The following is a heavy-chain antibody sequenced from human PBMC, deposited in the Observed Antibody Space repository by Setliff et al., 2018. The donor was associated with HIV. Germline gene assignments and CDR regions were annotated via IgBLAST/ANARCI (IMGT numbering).Heavy chain of an antibody. J-gene: IGHJ3*02. CDR1: RGSINNDY. D-gene: IGHD6-19*01. V-gene: IGHV4-4*08. CDR2: VQNRGTT. Sequence: LPETLSLTCTVSRGSINNDYWSWIRQSPGKGLEWIGYVQNRGTTNYTSSLKSRVTISVDTSRNQFSLKLTSVTAADTAVYYCARDRHIAVSGDDAFDIWGQGTLVTVSS. CDR3: ARDRHIAVSGDDAFDI.